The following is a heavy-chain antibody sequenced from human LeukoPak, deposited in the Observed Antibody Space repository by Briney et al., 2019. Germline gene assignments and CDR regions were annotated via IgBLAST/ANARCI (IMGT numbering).Heavy chain of an antibody. Sequence: SETLSLTCTVSGDSITNGSHYWSWIRQPPGKGLEWIGYIYHSGSTYYNPSLKSRVTISVDRSKNQFSLKLSSVTAADTAVYYCARDRGSSWSHFDYWGQGTLVTVSS. V-gene: IGHV4-30-2*01. CDR2: IYHSGST. J-gene: IGHJ4*02. CDR3: ARDRGSSWSHFDY. D-gene: IGHD6-13*01. CDR1: GDSITNGSHY.